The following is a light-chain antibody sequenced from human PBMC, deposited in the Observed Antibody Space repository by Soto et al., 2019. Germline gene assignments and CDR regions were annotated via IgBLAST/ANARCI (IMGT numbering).Light chain of an antibody. CDR1: SSDVGAYNF. J-gene: IGLJ2*01. CDR2: EVS. V-gene: IGLV2-14*01. Sequence: QSALTQPASVSGPPGQSITISCTGTSSDVGAYNFVSWHQQYPGEAPKLVISEVSNRPSGVSNRFSGSKSGNTASLTISGLQAEDEADYYCCSYTSSTTPLFGGGTKLTVL. CDR3: CSYTSSTTPL.